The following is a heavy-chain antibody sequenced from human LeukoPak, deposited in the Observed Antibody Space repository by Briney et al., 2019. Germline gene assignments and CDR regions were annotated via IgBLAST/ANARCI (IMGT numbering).Heavy chain of an antibody. CDR2: ISSRSSYI. CDR3: ARDPRAHIAVGWVREWYFDY. Sequence: GGSLRLSCAASGFTFSSYSMNWVRQAPGKGLEWVSSISSRSSYIYYADSVKGRFTISRDNAKNSLYLQMNSLRAEDTAVYYCARDPRAHIAVGWVREWYFDYWGQGTLVTVSS. J-gene: IGHJ4*02. D-gene: IGHD2-2*01. V-gene: IGHV3-21*01. CDR1: GFTFSSYS.